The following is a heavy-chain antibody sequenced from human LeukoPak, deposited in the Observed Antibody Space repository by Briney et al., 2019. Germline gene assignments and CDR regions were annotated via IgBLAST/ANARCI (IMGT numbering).Heavy chain of an antibody. V-gene: IGHV4-39*07. J-gene: IGHJ5*02. CDR1: GGSISSSSYY. CDR3: ARDRRRTYYYGSGSYYGGFDP. Sequence: SETLSLTCTVSGGSISSSSYYWGWIRQPPGKGLEWIGSIYYSGSTYYNPSLKSRVTISVDTSKNQFSLKLSSVTAADTAVHYCARDRRRTYYYGSGSYYGGFDPWGQGTLVTVSS. CDR2: IYYSGST. D-gene: IGHD3-10*01.